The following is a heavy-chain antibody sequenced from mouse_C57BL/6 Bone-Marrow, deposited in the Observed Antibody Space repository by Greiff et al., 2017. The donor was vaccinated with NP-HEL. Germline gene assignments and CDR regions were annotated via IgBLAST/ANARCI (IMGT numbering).Heavy chain of an antibody. Sequence: QVQLKESGAELVRPGTSVKVSCKASGYAFTNYLIEWVKQRPGQGLEWIGVINPGSGGTNYNEKFKGKATLTADKSSSTAYMQLSSLTSEDSAVYFCATSYYGSSPYAMDYWGQGTSVTVSS. J-gene: IGHJ4*01. CDR2: INPGSGGT. D-gene: IGHD1-1*01. CDR1: GYAFTNYL. CDR3: ATSYYGSSPYAMDY. V-gene: IGHV1-54*01.